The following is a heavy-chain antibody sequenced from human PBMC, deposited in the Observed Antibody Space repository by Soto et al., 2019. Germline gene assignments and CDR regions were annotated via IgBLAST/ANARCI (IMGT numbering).Heavy chain of an antibody. V-gene: IGHV3-23*01. CDR3: AKNSNSTAYTAFDY. J-gene: IGHJ4*02. D-gene: IGHD3-16*01. CDR2: ISGGGIST. Sequence: GWSLSLYCEASGLTFSSYAMSWVRQAPGKGLEWVSFISGGGISTYYADSVKGRLTISRDNSKNTRYLQMNGLRGEDTAVYYCAKNSNSTAYTAFDYWGQETLVT. CDR1: GLTFSSYA.